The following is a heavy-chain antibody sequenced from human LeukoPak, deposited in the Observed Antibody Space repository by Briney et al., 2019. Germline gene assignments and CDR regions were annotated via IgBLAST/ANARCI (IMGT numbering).Heavy chain of an antibody. D-gene: IGHD2-15*01. CDR3: ARGRDCSGGSCFSWYFDL. CDR2: INHSGDT. V-gene: IGHV4-34*01. Sequence: PSEILSLTCAVYGGSFSGYYWTWIRQPPGKGLERVGQINHSGDTNYNPSLKSRATMSVDTSTNQFSLKLTSLTAADTAVYYCARGRDCSGGSCFSWYFDLWGRGTLVTVSS. CDR1: GGSFSGYY. J-gene: IGHJ2*01.